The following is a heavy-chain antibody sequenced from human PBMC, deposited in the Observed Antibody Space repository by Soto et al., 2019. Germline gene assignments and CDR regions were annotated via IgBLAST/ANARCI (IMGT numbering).Heavy chain of an antibody. CDR1: GGTFSSYA. J-gene: IGHJ6*02. Sequence: GASVKVSCKASGGTFSSYAISCVRHSPGQGLEWMGGIIPIFGTANYAQKFQGRVTITADESTSTAYMELSSLRSEDTAVYYCARSSPLDRGFCGGDCYSFVDYYGMDVWGQGTLVTVSS. CDR2: IIPIFGTA. CDR3: ARSSPLDRGFCGGDCYSFVDYYGMDV. D-gene: IGHD2-21*02. V-gene: IGHV1-69*13.